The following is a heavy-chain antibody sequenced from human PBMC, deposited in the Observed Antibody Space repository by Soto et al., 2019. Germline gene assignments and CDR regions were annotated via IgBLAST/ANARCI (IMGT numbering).Heavy chain of an antibody. CDR2: IIPFFHAA. CDR3: ARDLISNYHCYGMDV. Sequence: GASVKVSCKASADTFSSSAFSWVRQAPGQGLEWMGGIIPFFHAANYAQRFQGRVTITADESTSTVYMELSSLRSEDTALYYCARDLISNYHCYGMDVWGQGTTVTVSS. CDR1: ADTFSSSA. J-gene: IGHJ6*02. V-gene: IGHV1-69*13.